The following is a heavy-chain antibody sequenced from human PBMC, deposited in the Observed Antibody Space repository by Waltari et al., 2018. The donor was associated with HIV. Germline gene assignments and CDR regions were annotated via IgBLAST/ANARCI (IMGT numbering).Heavy chain of an antibody. V-gene: IGHV3-23*01. CDR2: ISGSGGST. J-gene: IGHJ4*02. D-gene: IGHD4-17*01. Sequence: EVQLLESGGGLVQPGWSLRLSCAASGSTFSSYAMSWVRQAPGKGLEWVSDISGSGGSTYYADSVKGRFTISRDNSKNTLYLQMNSLRAEDTAVYYCAKDQQEFGATVTFDYWGQGTLVTVSS. CDR1: GSTFSSYA. CDR3: AKDQQEFGATVTFDY.